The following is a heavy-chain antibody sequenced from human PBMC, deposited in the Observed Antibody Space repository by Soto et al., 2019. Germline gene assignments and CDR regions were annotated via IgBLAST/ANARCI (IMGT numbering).Heavy chain of an antibody. V-gene: IGHV1-24*01. CDR2: FDPEDGET. Sequence: ASVKVSCKVSGYTLTELSMHWVRQAPGKGLEWMGGFDPEDGETIYAQKFQGRVTMTEDTSTDTAYMELSSLRSEDTAVYYCATGPPLVPAAMGNGYWYFDLWGRGTLVTVSS. CDR1: GYTLTELS. D-gene: IGHD2-2*01. CDR3: ATGPPLVPAAMGNGYWYFDL. J-gene: IGHJ2*01.